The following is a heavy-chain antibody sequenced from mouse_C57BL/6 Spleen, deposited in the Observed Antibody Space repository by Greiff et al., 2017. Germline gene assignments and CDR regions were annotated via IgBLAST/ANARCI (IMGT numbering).Heavy chain of an antibody. CDR2: IYPSDSET. J-gene: IGHJ4*01. D-gene: IGHD2-4*01. CDR1: GYTFTSYW. V-gene: IGHV1-61*01. CDR3: ARDWDYDGYAMDY. Sequence: VQLQQPGAELVRPGSSVKLSCKASGYTFTSYWMDWVKQRPGQGLEWIGNIYPSDSETHYNQKFKDKATLTVDKSSSTAYMQLSSLTSEDSAVYYCARDWDYDGYAMDYWGQGTSVTVSS.